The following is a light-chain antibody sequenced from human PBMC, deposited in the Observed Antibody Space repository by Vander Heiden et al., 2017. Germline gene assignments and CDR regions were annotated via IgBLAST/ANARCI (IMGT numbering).Light chain of an antibody. CDR1: SSNIGSNT. J-gene: IGLJ3*02. Sequence: QSVLTQPPSASGTPGQRVTISCSGSSSNIGSNTVTWYQQLPGTAPKLLIFGNNQRPSGVPDRFSGSNSGTSASPATSGLQSEDEADYDCSAWDDSMNGPWVFGGGTKLTVL. V-gene: IGLV1-44*01. CDR3: SAWDDSMNGPWV. CDR2: GNN.